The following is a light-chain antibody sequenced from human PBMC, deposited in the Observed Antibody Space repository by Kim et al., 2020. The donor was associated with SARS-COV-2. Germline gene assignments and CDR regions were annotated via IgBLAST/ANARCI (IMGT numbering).Light chain of an antibody. CDR3: QQYYSYPYT. CDR2: AAS. Sequence: SASVGDRVTITGGASQDISSYLAWFQQRPGKAPKSLIGAASSLQSGVPSRFSGRGSGTVFTLTISSLQPEDFATYHCQQYYSYPYTFGQGTKLEI. V-gene: IGKV1-16*01. CDR1: QDISSY. J-gene: IGKJ2*01.